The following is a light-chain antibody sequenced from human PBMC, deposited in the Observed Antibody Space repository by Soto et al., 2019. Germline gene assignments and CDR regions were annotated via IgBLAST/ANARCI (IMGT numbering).Light chain of an antibody. CDR3: QSRDSSLSSSWV. J-gene: IGLJ3*02. V-gene: IGLV1-40*01. Sequence: QSVLTQPPSVSGAPGQTVTISCTGSSSNIGADFDVHWYQHLPGTAPKLLISHNDNRPSGVPDRFSGSKSGTSASLAITGLQVEDEGDYYCQSRDSSLSSSWVFGGGTQLNVL. CDR1: SSNIGADFD. CDR2: HND.